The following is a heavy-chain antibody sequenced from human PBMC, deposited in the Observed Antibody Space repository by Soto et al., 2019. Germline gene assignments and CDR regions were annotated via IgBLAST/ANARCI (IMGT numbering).Heavy chain of an antibody. D-gene: IGHD6-19*01. CDR3: GRDWLAIDS. CDR2: IWYDGSNK. J-gene: IGHJ4*02. Sequence: QVQLVESGGGVVQPGRSLRLSCAASGFSFNSYGMHWVRQAPGKGLEWVAVIWYDGSNKYYADSAKGRFTISRDNSKYTLYLQMNTLRAEDTAVYYCGRDWLAIDSWGQGTLVTVSS. V-gene: IGHV3-33*01. CDR1: GFSFNSYG.